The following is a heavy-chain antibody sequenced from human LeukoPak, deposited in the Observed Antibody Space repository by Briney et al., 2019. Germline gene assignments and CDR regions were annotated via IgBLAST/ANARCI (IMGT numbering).Heavy chain of an antibody. J-gene: IGHJ4*02. CDR1: GGSISSGDYY. V-gene: IGHV4-30-4*01. CDR2: IYYSGST. CDR3: ARFVVVVAAHDY. Sequence: PSQTLSLTCTVSGGSISSGDYYWSWIRQPPGKGLEWIGYIYYSGSTYYNPSLKSRVTISVDTSKNQFSLKLSSVTAADTAVYYCARFVVVVAAHDYWGQGTPVTVSS. D-gene: IGHD2-15*01.